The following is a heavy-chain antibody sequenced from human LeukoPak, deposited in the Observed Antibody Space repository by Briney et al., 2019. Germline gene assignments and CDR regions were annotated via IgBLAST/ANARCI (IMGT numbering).Heavy chain of an antibody. D-gene: IGHD2-2*01. Sequence: SETLSLTCTVSDGSMSPYYWSWIRQSPVKGLEFIGYIHYSGTTTYNPSLKSRVTISVDTSKNQFSLKLSSVAAADTAVYYCVREDGTRNYFDYWGQGALVTVSS. CDR1: DGSMSPYY. CDR3: VREDGTRNYFDY. CDR2: IHYSGTT. J-gene: IGHJ4*02. V-gene: IGHV4-59*12.